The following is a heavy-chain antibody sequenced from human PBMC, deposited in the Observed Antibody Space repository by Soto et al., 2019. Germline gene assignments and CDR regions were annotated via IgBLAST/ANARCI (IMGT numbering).Heavy chain of an antibody. CDR3: ARREFTMIVVVTGP. D-gene: IGHD3-22*01. V-gene: IGHV4-34*01. CDR2: INHSGST. Sequence: SETLSLTXAVYGGSFSGYYWSWIRQPPGKGLEWIGEINHSGSTNYNPSLKSRVTISVDTSKNQFSLKLSSVTAADTAVYYCARREFTMIVVVTGPWGQGTLVTVSS. CDR1: GGSFSGYY. J-gene: IGHJ5*02.